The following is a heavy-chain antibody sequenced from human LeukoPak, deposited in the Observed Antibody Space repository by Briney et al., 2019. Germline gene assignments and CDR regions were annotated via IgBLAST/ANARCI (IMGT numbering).Heavy chain of an antibody. V-gene: IGHV3-23*01. CDR2: ISNSGDST. D-gene: IGHD1-14*01. CDR3: VKDRCDRATCPEV. Sequence: PGGSLTLSCAASGFSFSTYAMSWVRQAPGEGLEWVSGISNSGDSTYYLDSVNGRFTISRDNSKNTLHLQMSSLRAADTALYYCVKDRCDRATCPEVWGQGTLVTVSS. CDR1: GFSFSTYA. J-gene: IGHJ4*02.